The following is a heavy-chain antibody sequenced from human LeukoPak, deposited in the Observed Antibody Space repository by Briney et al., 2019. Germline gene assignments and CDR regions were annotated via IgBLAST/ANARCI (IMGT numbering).Heavy chain of an antibody. D-gene: IGHD3-10*01. V-gene: IGHV4-39*07. CDR1: GDSISTSSSY. J-gene: IGHJ4*02. CDR2: IYYSGST. CDR3: ARFNWGAGSYYNGEIYFDY. Sequence: SETLSLTCSVSGDSISTSSSYWGWVRQPPGKGLEWIGSIYYSGSTYYNTSLKSRVTISVDTSKNQFSLKLSSVTAADTAVYYCARFNWGAGSYYNGEIYFDYWGQGTLVTVSS.